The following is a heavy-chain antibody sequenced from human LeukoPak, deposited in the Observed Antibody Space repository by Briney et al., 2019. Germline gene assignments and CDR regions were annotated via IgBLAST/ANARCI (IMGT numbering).Heavy chain of an antibody. D-gene: IGHD4-17*01. CDR1: GFTFSNAW. J-gene: IGHJ4*02. V-gene: IGHV3-15*01. CDR3: TSWHDYGDYDVAKSDY. CDR2: IKSKTDGGTT. Sequence: GGSLRLSCAASGFTFSNAWMSWVRQAPGKGLERVGRIKSKTDGGTTDYAAPVKGRFTISRDDSKNTLYLQMNSLKTEDTAVYYCTSWHDYGDYDVAKSDYWGQGTLVTVSS.